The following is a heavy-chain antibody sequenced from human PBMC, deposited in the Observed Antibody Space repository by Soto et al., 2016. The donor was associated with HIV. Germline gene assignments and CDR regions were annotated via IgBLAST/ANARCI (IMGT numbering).Heavy chain of an antibody. CDR2: IIPIIGIA. D-gene: IGHD6-13*01. Sequence: QVQLVQSGAEVKKPGSSVKVSCKASGGTFSSYAISWVRQAPGQGLEWMGGIIPIIGIASFAQKFQGRVTITADKSTSTAYMELSSLRSDDTAVYYCARDWTSSWEYYFDYWGQGTLVTVSS. J-gene: IGHJ4*02. CDR1: GGTFSSYA. V-gene: IGHV1-69*10. CDR3: ARDWTSSWEYYFDY.